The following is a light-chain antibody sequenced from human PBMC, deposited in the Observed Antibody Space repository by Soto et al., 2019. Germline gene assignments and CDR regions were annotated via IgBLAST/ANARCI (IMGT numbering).Light chain of an antibody. V-gene: IGKV3-11*01. CDR1: QSVSVY. J-gene: IGKJ4*01. CDR3: QQRGNWPLT. CDR2: DAY. Sequence: EIVLTQSPATLSLSPGETATLSCRASQSVSVYLAWYQQKLGQAPRLLISDAYNRATGIPARFSGSGSGTDFTLTISSLEPEDFAVYYCQQRGNWPLTFGGGTTVEIK.